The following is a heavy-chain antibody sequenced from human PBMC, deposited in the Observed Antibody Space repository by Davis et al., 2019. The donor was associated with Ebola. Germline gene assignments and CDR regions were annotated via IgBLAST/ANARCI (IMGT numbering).Heavy chain of an antibody. Sequence: AASVKVSCKASGYTFTGYYMHWVRQAPGQGLEWMGWINPNSGGTNYAQKFQGWVTMTRDTSISTAYMELSRLRSDDTAVYYCARDRGGIEGATYYCYYGMDVWGQGTTVTVSS. J-gene: IGHJ6*02. D-gene: IGHD1-26*01. CDR2: INPNSGGT. V-gene: IGHV1-2*04. CDR3: ARDRGGIEGATYYCYYGMDV. CDR1: GYTFTGYY.